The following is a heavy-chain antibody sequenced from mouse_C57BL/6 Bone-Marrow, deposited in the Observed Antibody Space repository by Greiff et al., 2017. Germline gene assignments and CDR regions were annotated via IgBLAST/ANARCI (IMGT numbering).Heavy chain of an antibody. Sequence: EVKLVESEGGLVQPGSSMKLSCTASGFTFSDYYMAWVRQVPEKGLEWVANINYDGSSTYYLDSLKSRFIISRDNAKNILYLQMSSLKSEDTATYYCARDRYYGSSYWYFDVWGTGTTVTVSS. D-gene: IGHD1-1*01. J-gene: IGHJ1*03. CDR1: GFTFSDYY. V-gene: IGHV5-16*01. CDR3: ARDRYYGSSYWYFDV. CDR2: INYDGSST.